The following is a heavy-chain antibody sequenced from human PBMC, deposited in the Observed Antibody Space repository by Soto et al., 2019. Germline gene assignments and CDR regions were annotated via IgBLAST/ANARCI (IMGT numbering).Heavy chain of an antibody. CDR2: ILVAGST. Sequence: PGGSLRLSCAASGFTCSSYDMSWVRQAPGKGLEWVSTILVAGSTHYPDSVKGRFAISRDISKNTVFLQMNSLTARDTAVYYCAKATATGGGAFDICSQGTVVTVSS. D-gene: IGHD2-8*02. V-gene: IGHV3-23*01. CDR1: GFTCSSYD. CDR3: AKATATGGGAFDI. J-gene: IGHJ3*02.